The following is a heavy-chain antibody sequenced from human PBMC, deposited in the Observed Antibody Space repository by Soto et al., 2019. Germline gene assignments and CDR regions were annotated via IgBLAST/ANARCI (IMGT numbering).Heavy chain of an antibody. D-gene: IGHD3-3*01. CDR2: ISSSSSYI. V-gene: IGHV3-21*01. CDR3: ATRYYDFWSGSPGAFDI. Sequence: GGSLRLSCAASGFTFSSYSRNWVRQAPGKGLEWVSSISSSSSYIYYADSVKGRFTISRDNAKNSLYLQMNSLRAEDTAVYYCATRYYDFWSGSPGAFDIWGQGTMVTVSS. CDR1: GFTFSSYS. J-gene: IGHJ3*02.